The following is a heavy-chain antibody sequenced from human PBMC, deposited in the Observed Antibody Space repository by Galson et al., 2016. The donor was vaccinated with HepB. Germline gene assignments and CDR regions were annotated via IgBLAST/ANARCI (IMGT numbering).Heavy chain of an antibody. Sequence: ETLSLTCTVSGGSISSGDYWWGWIRHPPGKRLEWIGIIYSSGHTHYNPSPKSRVTISIDTSKNQFSLKLTSVTAADTAIYYCMRQRGSDTWAFDYWGQGTLVTVSS. V-gene: IGHV4-39*01. CDR3: MRQRGSDTWAFDY. D-gene: IGHD3-10*01. CDR1: GGSISSGDYW. J-gene: IGHJ4*02. CDR2: IYSSGHT.